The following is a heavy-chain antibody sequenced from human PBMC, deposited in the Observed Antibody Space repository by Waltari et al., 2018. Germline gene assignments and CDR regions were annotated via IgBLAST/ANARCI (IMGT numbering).Heavy chain of an antibody. D-gene: IGHD6-13*01. Sequence: QVQLQESGPGLVKPSETLSLTCTVPGGPISSYYWTWIRQPPGKGLEWIGYIYYSGSTNYNPSLKSRVTISVDTSKNQFSLKLSSVTAADTAVYYCARVRTVMIAAALYYFDYWGQGTLVTVSS. V-gene: IGHV4-59*01. CDR2: IYYSGST. CDR1: GGPISSYY. CDR3: ARVRTVMIAAALYYFDY. J-gene: IGHJ4*02.